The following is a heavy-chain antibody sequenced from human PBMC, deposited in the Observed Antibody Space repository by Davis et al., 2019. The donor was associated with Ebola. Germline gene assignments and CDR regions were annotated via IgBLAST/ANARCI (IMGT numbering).Heavy chain of an antibody. Sequence: PGESLKISCAASGFTFSHVWMNWVRQAPGKGLEWVGRIKSKTDGGTIDYAAPVKGRFTISRDDSKNTLYLQMNSLKTEDTAVYYCTTGAVEMLDSWGQGTLVTVSS. CDR1: GFTFSHVW. V-gene: IGHV3-15*07. D-gene: IGHD5-24*01. CDR3: TTGAVEMLDS. CDR2: IKSKTDGGTI. J-gene: IGHJ4*02.